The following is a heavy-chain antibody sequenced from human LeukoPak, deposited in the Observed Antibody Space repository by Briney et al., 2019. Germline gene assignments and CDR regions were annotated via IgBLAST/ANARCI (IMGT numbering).Heavy chain of an antibody. CDR1: GFTFSRYW. CDR3: ARTATMIVPYDAFDI. CDR2: LNSDGSST. D-gene: IGHD3-22*01. V-gene: IGHV3-74*01. Sequence: GGSLRLSCAASGFTFSRYWMHWVRQAPGKGLVWVSRLNSDGSSTTYADSVKGRFTISRDNAKNTLYLQMNSLRADDTAVYYCARTATMIVPYDAFDIWGQGTMVTVSS. J-gene: IGHJ3*02.